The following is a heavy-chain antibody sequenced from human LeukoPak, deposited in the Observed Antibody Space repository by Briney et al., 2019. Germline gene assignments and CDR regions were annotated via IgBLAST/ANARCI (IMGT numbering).Heavy chain of an antibody. Sequence: PGGSLRLSCAASGSTFSSYWMSWVRQAPGKGLEWVANIKEDGSEKYYVDSVKGRFTISRDNAKNSLYLQMNSLRAEDTASYYCARAETTGIQVWLPVHNWGQGTLVTVSS. CDR2: IKEDGSEK. J-gene: IGHJ4*02. CDR1: GSTFSSYW. CDR3: ARAETTGIQVWLPVHN. V-gene: IGHV3-7*03. D-gene: IGHD5-18*01.